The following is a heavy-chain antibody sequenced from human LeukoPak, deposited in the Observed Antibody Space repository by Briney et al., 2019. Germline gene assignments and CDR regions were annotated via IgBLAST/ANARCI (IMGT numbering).Heavy chain of an antibody. J-gene: IGHJ4*02. CDR1: GFTFNNYA. CDR3: TKNSARTTVSTGLSY. V-gene: IGHV3-23*01. Sequence: GGSLRLSCAASGFTFNNYAMTWVRQAPGKGLEWVSGIGGSGASTYYADSVKGRFTISRDNSRSTLCLQMDSLRADDTAVYYCTKNSARTTVSTGLSYWGPGTLVTASS. CDR2: IGGSGAST. D-gene: IGHD4-17*01.